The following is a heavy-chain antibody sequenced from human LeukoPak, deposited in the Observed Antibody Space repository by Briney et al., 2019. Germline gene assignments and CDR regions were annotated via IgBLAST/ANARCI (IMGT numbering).Heavy chain of an antibody. Sequence: GESLKISCKASGYRFTTDYIGWVRQMPGKGLEWMGIIYPDDSETNYSPSFQGQVSMSVDKSITTAFLQWSSLKASDTAMYYCARREVGANPYYFDYWGQGTLVAVSS. V-gene: IGHV5-51*01. D-gene: IGHD1-26*01. CDR3: ARREVGANPYYFDY. CDR2: IYPDDSET. CDR1: GYRFTTDY. J-gene: IGHJ4*02.